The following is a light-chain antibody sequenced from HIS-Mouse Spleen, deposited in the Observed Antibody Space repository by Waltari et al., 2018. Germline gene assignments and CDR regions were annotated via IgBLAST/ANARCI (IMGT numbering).Light chain of an antibody. V-gene: IGLV1-40*01. CDR2: GNS. Sequence: QSVLTQPPSVSGAPRQRVTISCTGSSSNIGAGYDVHWYQQLPGTAPKLLIYGNSNRPSGAPDRFSGSKSGTSASLAITGLQAEDEADYYCQSYDSSLSGYVVFGGGTKLTVL. J-gene: IGLJ2*01. CDR1: SSNIGAGYD. CDR3: QSYDSSLSGYVV.